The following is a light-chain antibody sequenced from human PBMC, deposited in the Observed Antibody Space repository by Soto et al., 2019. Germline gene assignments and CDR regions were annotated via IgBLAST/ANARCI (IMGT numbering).Light chain of an antibody. V-gene: IGKV3-11*01. CDR2: DAS. J-gene: IGKJ5*01. CDR1: QTVSSH. Sequence: IVLTQSPATLSLSPGERATLSCRASQTVSSHLLWYQQKPGQAPRLLIYDASNRATGVPARFTGSGSETDFTLTISSLEPEDFAVYYCQHRMNWPLTFGQGTRLEIK. CDR3: QHRMNWPLT.